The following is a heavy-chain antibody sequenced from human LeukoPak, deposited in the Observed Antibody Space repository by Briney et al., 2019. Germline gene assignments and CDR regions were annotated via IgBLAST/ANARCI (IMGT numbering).Heavy chain of an antibody. CDR3: ARDKVIASAGTPNWFDP. V-gene: IGHV1-18*01. CDR2: ISAYDGNT. J-gene: IGHJ5*02. Sequence: ASVKVSCKASGYTFTSFGISWVRQAPGQGLEWVGWISAYDGNTNYAQRFQDRVTMTTDISTTTAYMELRSLRSDDTAVYYCARDKVIASAGTPNWFDPWGQGTQVTVSS. CDR1: GYTFTSFG. D-gene: IGHD6-13*01.